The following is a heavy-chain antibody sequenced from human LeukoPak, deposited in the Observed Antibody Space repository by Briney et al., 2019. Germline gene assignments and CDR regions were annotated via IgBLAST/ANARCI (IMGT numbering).Heavy chain of an antibody. V-gene: IGHV1-2*02. J-gene: IGHJ4*02. CDR3: ARVTPDTAAAGPALDY. CDR2: INPNSGGT. CDR1: GGTFSSYA. Sequence: ASVKVSCKASGGTFSSYAISWVRQAPGQGLEWMGWINPNSGGTNYAQKFQGRVTMTRDTSISTAYMELSRLRSDDTAVYYCARVTPDTAAAGPALDYWGQGTLVTVSS. D-gene: IGHD6-13*01.